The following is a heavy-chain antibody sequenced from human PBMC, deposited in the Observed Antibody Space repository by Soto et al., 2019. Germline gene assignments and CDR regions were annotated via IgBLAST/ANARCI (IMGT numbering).Heavy chain of an antibody. Sequence: QVQLQESGPGLVKPSQTLSLTCTVSGGSISSGGYYWSWIRQHPGKGLEWIGYIYYSGSTYYNPSLKCRVTISVDTSKNQFSLKLSSVTAADTAVYYCARDQRYSSGWFPYYFDYWGQGTLVTVSS. CDR3: ARDQRYSSGWFPYYFDY. V-gene: IGHV4-31*03. J-gene: IGHJ4*02. D-gene: IGHD6-19*01. CDR2: IYYSGST. CDR1: GGSISSGGYY.